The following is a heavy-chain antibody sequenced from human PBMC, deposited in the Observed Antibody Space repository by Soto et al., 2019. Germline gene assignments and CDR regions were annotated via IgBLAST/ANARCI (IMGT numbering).Heavy chain of an antibody. CDR2: ISYDGSNQ. CDR1: GFTFNIYG. CDR3: AKDQASGQGSFDS. Sequence: PGGSLRLSCAASGFTFNIYGMHWVRQAPDKGLEWVALISYDGSNQYYADSVKGRFTISRDNSKNTLFLQMNSLRADDTAVYYCAKDQASGQGSFDSWGQGTLVTFSS. J-gene: IGHJ4*02. V-gene: IGHV3-30*18.